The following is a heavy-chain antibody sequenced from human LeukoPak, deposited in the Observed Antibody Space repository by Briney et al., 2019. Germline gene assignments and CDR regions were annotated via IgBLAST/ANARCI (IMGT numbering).Heavy chain of an antibody. J-gene: IGHJ4*02. Sequence: ASVKVSCKASGYTFTDYYMQWVRQAPGQGLEWMGWISAYNGNTNYAQKLQGRVTMTTDTSTSTAYMELRSLRSDDTAVYYCARRGFGESFDYWGQGTLVTVSS. CDR3: ARRGFGESFDY. V-gene: IGHV1-18*04. CDR1: GYTFTDYY. D-gene: IGHD3-10*01. CDR2: ISAYNGNT.